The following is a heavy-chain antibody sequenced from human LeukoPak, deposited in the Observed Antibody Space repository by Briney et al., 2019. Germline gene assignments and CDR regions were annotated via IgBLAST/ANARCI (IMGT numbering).Heavy chain of an antibody. J-gene: IGHJ4*02. V-gene: IGHV3-23*01. CDR2: FGGSGGTI. CDR3: ARGGDCGTTSCYYFDF. Sequence: GGSLRLSCAASGFTFSTYAMSWVRQAPGKGLEWVSHFGGSGGTIYYADSVKGRFTISRDNAKNSLYLQMNSLRAEDTAVYYCARGGDCGTTSCYYFDFWGQGTRVTVSS. CDR1: GFTFSTYA. D-gene: IGHD2-2*01.